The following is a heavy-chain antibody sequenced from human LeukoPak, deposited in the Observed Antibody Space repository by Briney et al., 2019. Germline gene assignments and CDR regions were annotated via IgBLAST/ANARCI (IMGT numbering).Heavy chain of an antibody. CDR1: GGSISSSIYY. CDR3: ARAARAAAGSSYYYYYYMDV. Sequence: PSETLSLICTVSGGSISSSIYYWGWIRQPPGKGLECLGSIYYSGSTYYNPSLKSRVTISVATSKNQFSLKLSSVTAADTAVYYCARAARAAAGSSYYYYYYMDVWGKGTTVTVSS. D-gene: IGHD6-13*01. V-gene: IGHV4-39*07. CDR2: IYYSGST. J-gene: IGHJ6*03.